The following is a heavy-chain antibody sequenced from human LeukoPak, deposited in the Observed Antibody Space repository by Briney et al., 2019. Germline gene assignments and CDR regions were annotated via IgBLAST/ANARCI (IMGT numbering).Heavy chain of an antibody. CDR3: ARVPGRSSSWTLDY. V-gene: IGHV4-59*01. CDR2: IYYSGST. J-gene: IGHJ4*02. CDR1: GGSFSSYY. Sequence: SETLSLTCTVSGGSFSSYYWSWIRQPPGKGLEWIGYIYYSGSTNYNPSLKSRVTISVDTSKNQFSLKLSSVTAADTAVYYCARVPGRSSSWTLDYWGQGTLVTVSS. D-gene: IGHD6-13*01.